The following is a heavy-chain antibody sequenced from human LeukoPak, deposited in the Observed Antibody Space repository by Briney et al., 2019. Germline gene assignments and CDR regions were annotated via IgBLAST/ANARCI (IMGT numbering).Heavy chain of an antibody. CDR1: GYTFTSYD. CDR2: MNPNSGNT. J-gene: IGHJ3*02. CDR3: ARGRSWSGYPDDAFDI. V-gene: IGHV1-8*03. Sequence: ASVKVSCKASGYTFTSYDINWVRQAPGQGLEWMGWMNPNSGNTGYAQKFQGRVTITRNTSISTAYMELSSLRSEDTAVYYCARGRSWSGYPDDAFDIRGQGTMVTVSS. D-gene: IGHD3-3*01.